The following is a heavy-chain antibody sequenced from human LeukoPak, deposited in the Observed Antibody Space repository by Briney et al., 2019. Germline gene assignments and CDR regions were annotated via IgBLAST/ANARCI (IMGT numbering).Heavy chain of an antibody. J-gene: IGHJ4*02. V-gene: IGHV4-31*03. CDR3: ARGEHYRDGYIFDY. CDR2: IYYSGIT. CDR1: GGSISNGDCY. D-gene: IGHD5-24*01. Sequence: SETLSLTCTVSGGSISNGDCYWSWIRQHPGKGLEWIGYIYYSGITDYNPSLKSRATISIDTSNHQFSLKLRSVTAADTAVYYCARGEHYRDGYIFDYWGQGTLVTVPS.